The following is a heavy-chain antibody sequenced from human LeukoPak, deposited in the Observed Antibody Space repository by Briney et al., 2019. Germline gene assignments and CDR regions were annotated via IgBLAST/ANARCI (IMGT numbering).Heavy chain of an antibody. J-gene: IGHJ6*02. D-gene: IGHD5-18*01. CDR3: AKARHSYGYVYYYYGMDV. V-gene: IGHV3-23*01. Sequence: QSGGSLKLSCAASGFTFSSYAMSWVRQAPGKGLEWVSAISGSGGSTYYADSVKGRFTISRDNSKNTLYLQMNSLRAEDTAVYYCAKARHSYGYVYYYYGMDVWGQGTTVTVSS. CDR1: GFTFSSYA. CDR2: ISGSGGST.